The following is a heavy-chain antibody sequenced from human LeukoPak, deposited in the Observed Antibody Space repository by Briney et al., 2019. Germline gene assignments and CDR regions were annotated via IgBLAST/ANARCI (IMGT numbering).Heavy chain of an antibody. CDR1: GGSITSSSYY. J-gene: IGHJ4*02. CDR3: ASTHYDILTPSYYVDF. CDR2: MNYSGST. D-gene: IGHD3-9*01. V-gene: IGHV4-39*01. Sequence: SETLSLTCTVSGGSITSSSYYWGWIRQPPGKGLEWIGSMNYSGSTYSNPSLKSRVTISVDTSKNQFSLNLSSVTASDTAVFYCASTHYDILTPSYYVDFWGQGTLVTVSS.